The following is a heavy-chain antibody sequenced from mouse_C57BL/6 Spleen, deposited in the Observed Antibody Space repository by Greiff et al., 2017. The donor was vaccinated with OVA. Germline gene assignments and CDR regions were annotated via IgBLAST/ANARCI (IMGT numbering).Heavy chain of an antibody. V-gene: IGHV1-26*01. J-gene: IGHJ2*01. Sequence: VQLQQSGPELVKPGASVKISCKASGYTFTDYYMNWVKQSHGKSLEWIGDINPNNGGTSYNQKFKGKATLTVDKSSSTAYMELRSLTSEDSAVYYCARTTVHFDYWGQGTTLTVSS. CDR3: ARTTVHFDY. D-gene: IGHD1-1*01. CDR1: GYTFTDYY. CDR2: INPNNGGT.